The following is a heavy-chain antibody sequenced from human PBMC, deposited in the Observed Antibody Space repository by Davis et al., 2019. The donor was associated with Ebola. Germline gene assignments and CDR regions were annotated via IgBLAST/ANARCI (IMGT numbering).Heavy chain of an antibody. Sequence: GESLKISCAASGFTFSSYSMNWVRQAPGKGLEWVSSISSSSSYIYYADSVKGRFTISRDNAKNSLYLQMNSLRAEDTAVYYCARSVWTWRVVVVVAGTTLDYWGQGTLVTVSS. CDR3: ARSVWTWRVVVVVAGTTLDY. CDR2: ISSSSSYI. D-gene: IGHD2-15*01. CDR1: GFTFSSYS. J-gene: IGHJ4*02. V-gene: IGHV3-21*01.